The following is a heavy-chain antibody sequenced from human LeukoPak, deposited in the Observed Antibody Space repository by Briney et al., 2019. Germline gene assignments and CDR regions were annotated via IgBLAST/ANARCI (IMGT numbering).Heavy chain of an antibody. CDR1: GFTFSSYG. V-gene: IGHV3-23*01. D-gene: IGHD6-13*01. CDR2: ISGSGGST. CDR3: AKDQHSSSSYALSGFDP. J-gene: IGHJ5*02. Sequence: GGSLRLSCAASGFTFSSYGMSWVRQAPGKGLEWVSAISGSGGSTYYADSVKGRFTISRDNSKNTLYLQMNSLRAEDTAVYYCAKDQHSSSSYALSGFDPWGQGTLVTVSS.